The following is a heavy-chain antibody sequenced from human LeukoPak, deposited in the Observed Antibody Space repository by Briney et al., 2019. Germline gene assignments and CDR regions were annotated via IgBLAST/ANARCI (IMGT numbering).Heavy chain of an antibody. CDR2: INAGNGNT. D-gene: IGHD3-10*01. CDR3: ARGGAGWFGELTYYFDY. CDR1: GYTFTSYA. J-gene: IGHJ4*02. V-gene: IGHV1-3*01. Sequence: ASVKVPCKASGYTFTSYAMHWVRQAPGQRLEWMGWINAGNGNTKYSQKFQGRVTITRDTSASTAYMELSSLRSEDTAVYYCARGGAGWFGELTYYFDYWGQGIRVTVSS.